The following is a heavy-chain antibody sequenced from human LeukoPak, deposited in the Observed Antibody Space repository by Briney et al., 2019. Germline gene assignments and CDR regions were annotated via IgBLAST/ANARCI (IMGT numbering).Heavy chain of an antibody. V-gene: IGHV3-30*18. CDR1: GFTFSSYG. Sequence: GGSLRLSCAASGFTFSSYGMHWVRQAPGKGLEWVAVISYDGSNKYYADSVKGRFTISRDNSKNTLYLQMNSLRAEDTAVYYRAKDPTYYYGSGSYPYGYFDYWGQGTLVTVSS. CDR2: ISYDGSNK. D-gene: IGHD3-10*01. J-gene: IGHJ4*02. CDR3: AKDPTYYYGSGSYPYGYFDY.